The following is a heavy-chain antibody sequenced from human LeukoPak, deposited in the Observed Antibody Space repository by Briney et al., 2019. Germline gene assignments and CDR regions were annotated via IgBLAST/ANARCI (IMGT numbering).Heavy chain of an antibody. CDR1: GGTFSCYA. D-gene: IGHD6-6*01. CDR2: IIPIFGTA. Sequence: ASVKVSCKASGGTFSCYAISWVRQAPGQGLEWMGGIIPIFGTANYAQKFQGRVTITTDESTSTAYMELSSLRSEDTAVHYCARLRRIAALRNAFDIWGQGTMVTVSS. CDR3: ARLRRIAALRNAFDI. J-gene: IGHJ3*02. V-gene: IGHV1-69*05.